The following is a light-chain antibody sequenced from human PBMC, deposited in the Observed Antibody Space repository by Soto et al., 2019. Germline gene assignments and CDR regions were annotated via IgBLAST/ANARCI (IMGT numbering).Light chain of an antibody. J-gene: IGLJ1*01. V-gene: IGLV2-8*01. CDR2: EVT. CDR1: SSDIGDYNY. Sequence: QSALTQPPSASGSPGQTVTFSRTGTSSDIGDYNYVSWYQQHLDKAPKLMIYEVTKRPSGIPDRLTASKSGNTASLTVSGLQADYEADYYCSLYAGNNNYGVVTGTKVTVL. CDR3: SLYAGNNNYG.